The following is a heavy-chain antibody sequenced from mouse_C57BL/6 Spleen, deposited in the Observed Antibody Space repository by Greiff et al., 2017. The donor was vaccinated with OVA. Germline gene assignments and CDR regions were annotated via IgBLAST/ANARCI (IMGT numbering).Heavy chain of an antibody. CDR1: GYAFTNYL. CDR2: INPGSGGT. V-gene: IGHV1-54*01. D-gene: IGHD3-2*01. J-gene: IGHJ1*03. Sequence: VQLQQSGAELVRPGTSVKVSCKASGYAFTNYLIEWVKQRPGQGLEWIGVINPGSGGTNYNEKFKGKATLTADKSSSTAYMQLSSLTSEDSAVYFCARSRQVYWYFDGWGTGTTVTVSA. CDR3: ARSRQVYWYFDG.